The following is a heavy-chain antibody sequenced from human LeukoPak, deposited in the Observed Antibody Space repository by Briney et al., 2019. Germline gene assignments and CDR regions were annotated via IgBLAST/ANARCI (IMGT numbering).Heavy chain of an antibody. CDR3: ARDHYYGSGSYRFDY. D-gene: IGHD3-10*01. CDR2: ISAYNGNT. CDR1: GYTFTSYG. V-gene: IGHV1-18*04. Sequence: GASVKVSCKASGYTFTSYGISWVRQAPGQGLEWMGWISAYNGNTNYAQKLQGRVTMATDTSTSTAYMELRSLRSDDTAVYYCARDHYYGSGSYRFDYWGQGTLVTVFS. J-gene: IGHJ4*02.